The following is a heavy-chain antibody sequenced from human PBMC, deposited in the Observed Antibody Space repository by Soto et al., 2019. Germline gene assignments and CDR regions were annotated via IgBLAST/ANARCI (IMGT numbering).Heavy chain of an antibody. V-gene: IGHV5-51*01. Sequence: GESLKISCKGSGYSFNTYWINWVRQMPGKGLEWMGIIYPGDSDPRYSPSFQGQVTISADNSISTAYLQWSSLRASDTAIYYCARTNGAGSYYNHWGQGTLVTVSS. CDR2: IYPGDSDP. D-gene: IGHD3-10*01. CDR3: ARTNGAGSYYNH. CDR1: GYSFNTYW. J-gene: IGHJ5*02.